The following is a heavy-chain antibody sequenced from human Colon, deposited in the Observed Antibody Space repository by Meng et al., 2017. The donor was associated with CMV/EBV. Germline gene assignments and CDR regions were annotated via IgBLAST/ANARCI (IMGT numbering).Heavy chain of an antibody. D-gene: IGHD2-21*01. V-gene: IGHV3-7*01. CDR1: GFTFSNYW. CDR3: ARDRDHIPQDGYYDMDV. J-gene: IGHJ6*02. Sequence: ETLSLTCAASGFTFSNYWMSWVRQAPGKGLEWVANIRQDESEKYYVDSVKGRFTISRDNAKNSVYLQMNSLRPEDTAVYYCARDRDHIPQDGYYDMDVWGQGTTVTVSS. CDR2: IRQDESEK.